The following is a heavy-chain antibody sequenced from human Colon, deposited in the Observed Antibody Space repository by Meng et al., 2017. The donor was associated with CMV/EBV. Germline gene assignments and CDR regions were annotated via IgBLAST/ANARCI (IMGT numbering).Heavy chain of an antibody. CDR3: VRRSYSGQDDY. J-gene: IGHJ4*02. V-gene: IGHV2-5*02. CDR1: GFSFITDKAG. Sequence: QITLKEPGPPLVKPTQTLTLTCTFSGFSFITDKAGVGWIRHPPGKALEWLGFIYWDDDTRYSPSLKTRLTITRDTSKNQVILTMTNMDPADTATYYCVRRSYSGQDDYWGQGALVTVSS. CDR2: IYWDDDT. D-gene: IGHD5-12*01.